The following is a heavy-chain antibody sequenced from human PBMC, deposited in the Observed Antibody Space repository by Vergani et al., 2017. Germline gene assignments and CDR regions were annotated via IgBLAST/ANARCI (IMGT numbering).Heavy chain of an antibody. J-gene: IGHJ6*02. CDR1: GFTFSSYW. V-gene: IGHV3-74*01. D-gene: IGHD3-3*01. CDR3: ARDLLPNYDFRGGYSHAYYYYYGMDV. Sequence: EVQLVESGGGLVQPGGSLRLSCAASGFTFSSYWMHWVRQAPGKGLVWVSRINSDGSSTSYADSVKGRFTISRDNAKNTLYLQMNSLRAEDTAVYYCARDLLPNYDFRGGYSHAYYYYYGMDVWGQGTTVTVSS. CDR2: INSDGSST.